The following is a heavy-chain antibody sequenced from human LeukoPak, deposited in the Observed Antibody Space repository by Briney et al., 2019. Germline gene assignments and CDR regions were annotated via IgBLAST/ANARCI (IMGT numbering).Heavy chain of an antibody. CDR3: ATGYYYDSSGYYSGKFDY. V-gene: IGHV4-4*07. J-gene: IGHJ4*02. Sequence: SETLSLTCTVSGGSISSYYWSWIRQPAGKGVEWIGRIYTSGSTYYNPSLKSRVTISVDTSKNQFSLKLSSVTAADTAVYYCATGYYYDSSGYYSGKFDYWGQGTLVTVSS. CDR2: IYTSGST. CDR1: GGSISSYY. D-gene: IGHD3-22*01.